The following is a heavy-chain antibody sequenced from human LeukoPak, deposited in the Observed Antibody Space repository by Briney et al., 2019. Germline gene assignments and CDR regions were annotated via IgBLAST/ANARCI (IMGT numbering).Heavy chain of an antibody. D-gene: IGHD2-15*01. CDR2: INHSGST. CDR3: ARAAVDIVVTYYMDV. Sequence: TSETLSLTCAVYGGSFSGYYWSWIRQPPGKGLEWIGEINHSGSTNYNPSLKSRVTISVDTSKNQFSLKLSSVTAADTAVYYCARAAVDIVVTYYMDVWGKGTTVTVSS. J-gene: IGHJ6*03. CDR1: GGSFSGYY. V-gene: IGHV4-34*01.